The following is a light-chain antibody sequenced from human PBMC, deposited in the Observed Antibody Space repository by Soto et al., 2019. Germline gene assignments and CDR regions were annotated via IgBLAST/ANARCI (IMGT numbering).Light chain of an antibody. J-gene: IGLJ2*01. Sequence: QSVLTQPPQVPPPQGRKAPTSCSGSGSNIGNNYVSWYQQLPGTAPKLLIYDNNKRPSGIPDRFSGSKSGTSATLGITGLQTGDEADYYCGTWDSSLSAVVFGGGTKVTVL. CDR1: GSNIGNNY. V-gene: IGLV1-51*01. CDR3: GTWDSSLSAVV. CDR2: DNN.